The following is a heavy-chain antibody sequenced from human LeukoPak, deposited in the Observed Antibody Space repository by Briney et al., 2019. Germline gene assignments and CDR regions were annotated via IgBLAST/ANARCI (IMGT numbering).Heavy chain of an antibody. CDR1: GFTFSSYS. D-gene: IGHD2-21*02. CDR3: AHCGGDCYPEYFQH. V-gene: IGHV3-48*01. CDR2: ISSSSSTI. J-gene: IGHJ1*01. Sequence: GGSLRLSCAASGFTFSSYSMSWVRQAPGKGLEWVSYISSSSSTIYYADSVRGRFTISRDNAKNSLYLQMNSLRAEDTAVYYCAHCGGDCYPEYFQHWGQGTLVTVSS.